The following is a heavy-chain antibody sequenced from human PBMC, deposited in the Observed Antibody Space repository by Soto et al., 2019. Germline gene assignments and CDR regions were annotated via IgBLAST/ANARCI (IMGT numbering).Heavy chain of an antibody. CDR3: ARSDIAHGRFGESRRFDP. V-gene: IGHV1-69*13. CDR1: GGTFSSYA. Sequence: GASVKVSCKASGGTFSSYAISWVRQAPGQGLEWMGGIIPIFGTANYAQKFQGRVTITADESTSTAYMELSSLRSEDTAVYYCARSDIAHGRFGESRRFDPWGQGTLVTVSS. J-gene: IGHJ5*02. D-gene: IGHD3-10*01. CDR2: IIPIFGTA.